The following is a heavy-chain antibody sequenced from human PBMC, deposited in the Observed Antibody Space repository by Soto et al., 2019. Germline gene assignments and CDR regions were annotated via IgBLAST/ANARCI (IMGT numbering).Heavy chain of an antibody. V-gene: IGHV3-23*01. CDR2: ISARGGSS. CDR3: AKGSIEYSASVDK. CDR1: GFSFSSYA. D-gene: IGHD5-12*01. J-gene: IGHJ4*01. Sequence: DVQLLESGGGLVKPGGSLRLSCAASGFSFSSYAMVWVRQAPGKGLEWVAVISARGGSSYFADSVKGRFTISRDNSKNVLSLEMNSLRAEDPAIYFCAKGSIEYSASVDKWGHGPLVVVSS.